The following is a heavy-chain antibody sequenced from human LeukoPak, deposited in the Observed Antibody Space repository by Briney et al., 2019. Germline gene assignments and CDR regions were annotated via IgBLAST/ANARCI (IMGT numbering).Heavy chain of an antibody. CDR2: ISTDGSSA. CDR3: ARVNVCPRCHFDY. D-gene: IGHD3-16*01. J-gene: IGHJ4*02. V-gene: IGHV3-74*01. Sequence: GGSLRLPCAASGFTFSSYWMHWVRQAPGKGLVWVSRISTDGSSAIYADSVKGRFTISRDNAKNTLYLQMNSLRAEDTAVYYCARVNVCPRCHFDYWGQGTLVTVSS. CDR1: GFTFSSYW.